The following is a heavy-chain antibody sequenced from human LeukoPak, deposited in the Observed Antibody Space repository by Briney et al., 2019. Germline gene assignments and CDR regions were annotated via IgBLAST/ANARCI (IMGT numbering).Heavy chain of an antibody. D-gene: IGHD3-16*01. CDR1: GGSFSGYY. CDR2: INHSGST. V-gene: IGHV4-34*01. Sequence: SETLSLTCAVYGGSFSGYYWSWIRQPPGKGLEWVGEINHSGSTNYNPSLKSRVTISVDTSKNQFSLKLSSVTAADTAVYYCARARGGILSWGQGTLVTVSS. J-gene: IGHJ4*02. CDR3: ARARGGILS.